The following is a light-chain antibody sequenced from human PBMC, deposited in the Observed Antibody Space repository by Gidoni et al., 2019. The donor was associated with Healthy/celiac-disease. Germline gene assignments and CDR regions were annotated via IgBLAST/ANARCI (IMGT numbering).Light chain of an antibody. V-gene: IGKV3-15*01. CDR1: QRVSSN. J-gene: IGKJ5*01. CDR2: GAS. CDR3: QQYNNWPPIT. Sequence: EIVMTQSPATLSVSTGERTTLSCRASQRVSSNLAWYQQKPGQAPSLLIYGASTRATGIPARFSGSGSGTEFTLTVSSLQSEDFAVYYCQQYNNWPPITFGQGTRLEIK.